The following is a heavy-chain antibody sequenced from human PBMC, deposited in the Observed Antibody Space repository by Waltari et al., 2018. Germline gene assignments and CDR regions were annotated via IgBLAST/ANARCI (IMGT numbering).Heavy chain of an antibody. CDR3: ARELILTTETFDI. V-gene: IGHV3-33*08. D-gene: IGHD1-1*01. J-gene: IGHJ3*02. Sequence: QVQVVESGGGVVQPGGSLRRSCAASQFTFRSYVMHWVRQAPGKGLEWVALIWFDGTNKYYADSVKGRFTVSRDNSNNMLYLQMNSLRADDSAIYYCARELILTTETFDIWGQGTMVTVSS. CDR2: IWFDGTNK. CDR1: QFTFRSYV.